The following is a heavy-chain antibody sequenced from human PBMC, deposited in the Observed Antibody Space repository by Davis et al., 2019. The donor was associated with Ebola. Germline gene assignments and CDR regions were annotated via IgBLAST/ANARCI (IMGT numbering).Heavy chain of an antibody. D-gene: IGHD1-1*01. Sequence: GESLKISCAASGFTSSSYAMHWVRQAPGKGLEWVAVISYDGSNKYYADSVKGRFTISRDNSKNTLYLQMNSLRVEDTAVYYCAQEREYYFDYWGQGTLVTVSS. J-gene: IGHJ4*02. CDR2: ISYDGSNK. CDR1: GFTSSSYA. CDR3: AQEREYYFDY. V-gene: IGHV3-30*14.